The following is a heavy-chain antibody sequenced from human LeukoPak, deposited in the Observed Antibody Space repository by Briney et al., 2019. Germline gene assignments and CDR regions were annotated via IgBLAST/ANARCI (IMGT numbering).Heavy chain of an antibody. CDR2: ISGSGGST. Sequence: RAGGSLRLSCAASGFTFSSYAMSWVRQAPGKGLEWVSAISGSGGSTYYADSVKGRFTISRDDAKNSLYLQMNSLRVEDTALYYCAKGLGYYGSGSYSSFDYWGQGTLVTVSS. CDR1: GFTFSSYA. J-gene: IGHJ4*02. CDR3: AKGLGYYGSGSYSSFDY. D-gene: IGHD3-10*01. V-gene: IGHV3-23*01.